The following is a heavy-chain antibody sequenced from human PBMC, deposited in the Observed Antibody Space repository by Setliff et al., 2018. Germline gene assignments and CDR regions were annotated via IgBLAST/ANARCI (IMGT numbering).Heavy chain of an antibody. Sequence: ASVKVSCKASGYTFTSYAMHWVRQAPGQRLEWMGWINAGNGNTKYSQKFQGRVTITRDTSASTAYMELSSLRSEDTAVYYCASDGQGNYNFWSGSYYYYGMDVWGQGTMVTVSS. J-gene: IGHJ6*02. CDR2: INAGNGNT. CDR1: GYTFTSYA. CDR3: ASDGQGNYNFWSGSYYYYGMDV. D-gene: IGHD3-3*01. V-gene: IGHV1-3*01.